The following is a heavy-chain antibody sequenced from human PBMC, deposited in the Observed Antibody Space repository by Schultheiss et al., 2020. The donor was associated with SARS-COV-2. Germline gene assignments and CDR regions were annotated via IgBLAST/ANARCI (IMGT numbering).Heavy chain of an antibody. D-gene: IGHD3-16*01. V-gene: IGHV3-74*01. J-gene: IGHJ3*01. CDR1: GFTFNVYW. Sequence: GGSLRLSCAASGFTFNVYWLYWVRQAPGKGLVWVSRTSRDGSETIYADSVKGRFSVSKDNAKDTLYLQMRSLRIDDTAVYFCVRDRGAPDSFDLWGQGTMVTVSS. CDR2: TSRDGSET. CDR3: VRDRGAPDSFDL.